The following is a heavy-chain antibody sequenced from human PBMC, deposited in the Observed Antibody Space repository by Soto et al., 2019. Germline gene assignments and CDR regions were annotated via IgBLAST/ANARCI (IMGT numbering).Heavy chain of an antibody. CDR2: IYSGDSDT. CDR1: GYSFTSFW. Sequence: GESLKISCTGSGYSFTSFWIGWVPQVLGQGLEWMGIIYSGDSDTRHSPPFQGQVTISAAKSISTAYLQWSSLKASDTAMYYCARRTGDSSGYYSLGFDYWGQGTLVTVSS. CDR3: ARRTGDSSGYYSLGFDY. J-gene: IGHJ4*02. V-gene: IGHV5-51*01. D-gene: IGHD3-22*01.